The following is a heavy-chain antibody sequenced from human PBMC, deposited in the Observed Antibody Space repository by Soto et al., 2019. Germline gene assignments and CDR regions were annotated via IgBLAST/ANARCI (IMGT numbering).Heavy chain of an antibody. J-gene: IGHJ4*02. D-gene: IGHD6-19*01. Sequence: EIELLESGGGLVQPGGSLRLSCAAPGFTFTTYAMGWVRQAPGKGLEWVSSISGSGAGTFYADSVKGRFTISRDNAKKMVYLQMNGLRADDTAVYYCAKEALTVAGNNFDSWGQGTLVTVSS. CDR2: ISGSGAGT. CDR3: AKEALTVAGNNFDS. CDR1: GFTFTTYA. V-gene: IGHV3-23*01.